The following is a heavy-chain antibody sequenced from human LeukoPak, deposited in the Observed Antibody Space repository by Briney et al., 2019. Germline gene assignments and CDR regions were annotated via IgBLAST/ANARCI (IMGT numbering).Heavy chain of an antibody. CDR3: AREGEDITMVRGVIITYHAFDI. CDR2: IIPIFGTA. J-gene: IGHJ3*02. CDR1: GGTFSSYA. Sequence: SVKVSCKASGGTFSSYAISWVRQAPGQGLEWMGGIIPIFGTANYARKFQGRVTITADESTSTAYMELSSLRSEDTAVYYCAREGEDITMVRGVIITYHAFDIWGQGTMVTVSS. V-gene: IGHV1-69*13. D-gene: IGHD3-10*01.